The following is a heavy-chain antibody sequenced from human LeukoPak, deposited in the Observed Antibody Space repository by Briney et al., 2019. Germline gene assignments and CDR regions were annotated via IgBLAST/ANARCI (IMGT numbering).Heavy chain of an antibody. J-gene: IGHJ6*02. CDR2: IYYSRST. CDR3: ARPWQYYYYGMDV. V-gene: IGHV4-59*08. Sequence: SETLSLTCTVSGGSISSDYWSWIRQSPGKGLEWIGYIYYSRSTNYNPSFESRVTISKDTSKNQVSLKLSSVTAADAAVYYCARPWQYYYYGMDVWGQGITVTVSS. D-gene: IGHD5-24*01. CDR1: GGSISSDY.